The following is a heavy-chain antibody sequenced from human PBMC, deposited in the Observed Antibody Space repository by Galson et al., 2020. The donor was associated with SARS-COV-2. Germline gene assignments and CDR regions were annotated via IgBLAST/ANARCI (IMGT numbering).Heavy chain of an antibody. Sequence: GESLKIYCAASGFTFSSYEMNWVRQAPGKRLEWVSYISGTDYAIYYADSVKGRFTISRDNAKNSLYLQMNSLRAEDTAVYYCARGATSSGWYLPDAFDIWGQGTMVTVSS. CDR1: GFTFSSYE. J-gene: IGHJ3*02. CDR2: ISGTDYAI. CDR3: ARGATSSGWYLPDAFDI. V-gene: IGHV3-48*03. D-gene: IGHD6-19*01.